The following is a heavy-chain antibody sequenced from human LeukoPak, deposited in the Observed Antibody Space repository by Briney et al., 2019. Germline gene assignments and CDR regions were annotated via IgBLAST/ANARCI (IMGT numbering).Heavy chain of an antibody. CDR1: GYTFTSYG. Sequence: ASVTVSCKASGYTFTSYGISWVRQAPGQGLEWMGWISAYNSNTNYAQKLQGRVTMTTDTSTSTAYMELRSLRSDDTAVYYCARGGDIYCSSTSCHNLDYWGQGTLVTVSS. CDR2: ISAYNSNT. J-gene: IGHJ4*02. CDR3: ARGGDIYCSSTSCHNLDY. D-gene: IGHD2-2*02. V-gene: IGHV1-18*01.